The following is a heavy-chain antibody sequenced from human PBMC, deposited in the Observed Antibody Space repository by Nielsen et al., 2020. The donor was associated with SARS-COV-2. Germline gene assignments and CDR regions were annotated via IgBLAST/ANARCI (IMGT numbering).Heavy chain of an antibody. CDR2: ISSSSSYI. Sequence: GGSLRLSCAASGFTFSSYSMNWVRQAPGKGLEWVSSISSSSSYIYYADSVKGRFTISRDNAKNSLYLQMNSLRVEDTAVYYCARLRRGAADERYMGVWGKGTTVTVSS. J-gene: IGHJ6*03. D-gene: IGHD3-10*01. CDR3: ARLRRGAADERYMGV. CDR1: GFTFSSYS. V-gene: IGHV3-21*01.